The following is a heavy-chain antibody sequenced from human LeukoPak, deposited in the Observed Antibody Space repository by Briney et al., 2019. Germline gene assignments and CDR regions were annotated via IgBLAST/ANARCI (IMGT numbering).Heavy chain of an antibody. V-gene: IGHV4-39*01. Sequence: SETLSLTCTVSGGSISSSSYYWGWIRQPPGKGLEWIGSIYYSGSTYYNPSLKSRVTISVDTSKNQFSLKLSSVTAADTAVYYCARLSGYYYAMDVWGQGTTVTVSS. J-gene: IGHJ6*02. D-gene: IGHD1-26*01. CDR3: ARLSGYYYAMDV. CDR1: GGSISSSSYY. CDR2: IYYSGST.